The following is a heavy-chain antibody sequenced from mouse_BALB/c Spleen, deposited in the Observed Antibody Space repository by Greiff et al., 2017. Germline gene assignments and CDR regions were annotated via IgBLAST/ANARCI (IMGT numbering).Heavy chain of an antibody. CDR1: GFNIKDTY. D-gene: IGHD2-2*01. V-gene: IGHV14-3*02. J-gene: IGHJ3*01. CDR3: APMVTGWFAY. CDR2: IDPANGNT. Sequence: VQLQQSGAELVKPGASVKLSCTASGFNIKDTYMHWVKQRPEQGLEWIGRIDPANGNTKYDPKIQGKATITADTSSNTAYLQLSSLTSEDTAAYYCAPMVTGWFAYWGQGTLVTVSA.